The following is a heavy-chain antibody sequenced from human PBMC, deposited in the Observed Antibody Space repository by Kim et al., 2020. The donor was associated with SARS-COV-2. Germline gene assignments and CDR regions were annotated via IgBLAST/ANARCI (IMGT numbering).Heavy chain of an antibody. Sequence: GGSLRLSCAASGFTFSSYSMNWVRQAPGKGLEWVSSISSSSSYIYYADSVKGRFTISRDNAKNSLYLQMNSLRAEDTAVYYCARDIFPTRLVHYFDYWGQGTLVTVSS. CDR3: ARDIFPTRLVHYFDY. CDR1: GFTFSSYS. D-gene: IGHD6-19*01. CDR2: ISSSSSYI. J-gene: IGHJ4*02. V-gene: IGHV3-21*01.